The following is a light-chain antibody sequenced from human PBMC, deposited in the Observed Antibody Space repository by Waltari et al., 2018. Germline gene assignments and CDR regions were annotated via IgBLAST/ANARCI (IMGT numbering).Light chain of an antibody. CDR1: QYIGVN. Sequence: ETVLTQSPATLSVSPGEGANLSCRASQYIGVNLAWFQQRPGQAPRHLVYAASTMAPSSPARFSGRGSGTEFTLTISSLQSEDSAVYYCQQYHKGPPYTFGQGTKVEIK. CDR2: AAS. J-gene: IGKJ2*01. V-gene: IGKV3-15*01. CDR3: QQYHKGPPYT.